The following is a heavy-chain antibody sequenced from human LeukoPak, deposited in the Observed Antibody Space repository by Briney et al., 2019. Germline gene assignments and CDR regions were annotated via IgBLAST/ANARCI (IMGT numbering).Heavy chain of an antibody. CDR1: GGSFSGYY. CDR3: ARDRWSFDY. CDR2: IYYSGST. D-gene: IGHD4-23*01. V-gene: IGHV4-34*01. J-gene: IGHJ4*02. Sequence: SETLSLTCAVYGGSFSGYYWSWIRQPPGKGLEWIGSIYYSGSTYYNPSLKSRVTISVDTSKNQFSLKLSSVTAADTAVYYCARDRWSFDYWGQGTLVTVSS.